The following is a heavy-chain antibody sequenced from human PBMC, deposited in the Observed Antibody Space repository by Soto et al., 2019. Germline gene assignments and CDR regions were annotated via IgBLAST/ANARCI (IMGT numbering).Heavy chain of an antibody. Sequence: QLQLQESGSGLVKPSQTLSLTCAVSGGSISSGGYSWSWIRQPPGKGLEWIGYIYHSGSTYYNPSHKSRGTISVDRSKNQFSLKLSSVTAADTAVYYCARENNVLPGGYFDYWGQGTLVTVSS. CDR1: GGSISSGGYS. J-gene: IGHJ4*02. CDR2: IYHSGST. V-gene: IGHV4-30-2*01. D-gene: IGHD3-10*01. CDR3: ARENNVLPGGYFDY.